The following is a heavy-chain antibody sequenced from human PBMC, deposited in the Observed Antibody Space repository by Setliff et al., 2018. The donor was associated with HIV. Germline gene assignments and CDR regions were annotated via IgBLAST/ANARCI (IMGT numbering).Heavy chain of an antibody. D-gene: IGHD4-4*01. CDR2: INHSGST. J-gene: IGHJ5*02. Sequence: SETLSLTCAVYGGSLSGYYWTWIRQPPGKGLEWIGEINHSGSTNYNPSLKSRVTISIDTSKNQFSPKLSSVTAADTAMYYCARGRMATVLIRNWIDPWGQGSLVTVSS. V-gene: IGHV4-34*01. CDR1: GGSLSGYY. CDR3: ARGRMATVLIRNWIDP.